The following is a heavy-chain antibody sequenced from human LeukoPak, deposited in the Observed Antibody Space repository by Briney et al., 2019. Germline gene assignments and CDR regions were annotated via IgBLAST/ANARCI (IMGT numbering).Heavy chain of an antibody. Sequence: ASLKVSCKASGYTFTGYYMHWVRQAPGQGLEWMGWINPNNDGTNYAQKFQGRVTMTRDTSISTAYMELSRLRSDDTAVYYCARGLSPGSPSAFDIWGQGTMVTVSS. J-gene: IGHJ3*02. CDR1: GYTFTGYY. CDR2: INPNNDGT. D-gene: IGHD3-10*01. V-gene: IGHV1-2*02. CDR3: ARGLSPGSPSAFDI.